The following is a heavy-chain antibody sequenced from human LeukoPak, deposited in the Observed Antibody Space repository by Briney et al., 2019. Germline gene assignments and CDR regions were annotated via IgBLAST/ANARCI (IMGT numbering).Heavy chain of an antibody. J-gene: IGHJ3*02. CDR3: ARARTIFGVGDAFDI. CDR1: GFTFSSYE. CDR2: ISSSSSYI. D-gene: IGHD3-3*01. Sequence: SGGSLRLSCAASGFTFSSYEMNWVRQAPGKGLEWVSSISSSSSYIYYADSVKGRFTISRDNAKNSLYLQMNSLRAEDTAVYYCARARTIFGVGDAFDIWGQGTMVTVSS. V-gene: IGHV3-21*01.